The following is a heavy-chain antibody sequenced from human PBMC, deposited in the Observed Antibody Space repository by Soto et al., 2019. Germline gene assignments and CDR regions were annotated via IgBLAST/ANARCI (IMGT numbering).Heavy chain of an antibody. CDR3: AKDAERGYSYGSYCDY. CDR2: VSGSGGST. Sequence: EVQLLESGGGLVQPGGSLSLSCAASGFTCRRYAMRWVRQAPGKALAWVSAVSGSGGSTYYGDSVKGRFTISRDNTMNTLYLQMISLRAEDTAVSPCAKDAERGYSYGSYCDYWGQGTLVIVSS. D-gene: IGHD5-18*01. J-gene: IGHJ4*02. V-gene: IGHV3-23*01. CDR1: GFTCRRYA.